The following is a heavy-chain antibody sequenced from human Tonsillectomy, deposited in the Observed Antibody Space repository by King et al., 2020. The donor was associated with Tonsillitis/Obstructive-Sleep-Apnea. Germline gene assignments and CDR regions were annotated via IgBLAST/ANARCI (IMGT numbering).Heavy chain of an antibody. J-gene: IGHJ6*03. CDR2: IYYSGST. D-gene: IGHD2-15*01. V-gene: IGHV4-59*01. CDR3: ARAIVVVVAATTYYYYYYMDV. CDR1: GGSISSYY. Sequence: VQLQESGPGLVKPSETLSLTCTVSGGSISSYYWSWIRQPPGKGLEWIGYIYYSGSTNYNPSLKSRVTISVDTSKNQFSLKLSSVTAADTAVYYCARAIVVVVAATTYYYYYYMDVWGKRTTVTVSS.